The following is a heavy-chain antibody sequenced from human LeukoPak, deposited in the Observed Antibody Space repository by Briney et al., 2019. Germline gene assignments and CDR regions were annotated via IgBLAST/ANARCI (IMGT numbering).Heavy chain of an antibody. CDR1: DYPLGISG. CDR3: ARDGPLGYFQD. D-gene: IGHD3-10*01. V-gene: IGHV1-18*01. J-gene: IGHJ1*01. CDR2: IRPDNGKT. Sequence: ASMKVSCKTSDYPLGISGICWVRHAPGQGLERMGWIRPDNGKTDYPHKFQDRVTMTTDTTTSTAYLELRSLTSDDTAVYYCARDGPLGYFQDWGQGTLVTVSS.